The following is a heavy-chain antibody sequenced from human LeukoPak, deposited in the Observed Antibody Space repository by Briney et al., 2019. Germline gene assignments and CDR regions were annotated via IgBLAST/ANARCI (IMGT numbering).Heavy chain of an antibody. V-gene: IGHV1-46*01. CDR2: INPSGGST. CDR3: ARERDDILTGNRRTPLDY. Sequence: ASVKVSCKASGYTFTSYYMHWVRQAPGQGLEWMGIINPSGGSTSYAQKFQGRVTMTRDTSTSTVYMELSSLRSEDTAVYYCARERDDILTGNRRTPLDYWGQGTLVTVSS. CDR1: GYTFTSYY. D-gene: IGHD3-9*01. J-gene: IGHJ4*02.